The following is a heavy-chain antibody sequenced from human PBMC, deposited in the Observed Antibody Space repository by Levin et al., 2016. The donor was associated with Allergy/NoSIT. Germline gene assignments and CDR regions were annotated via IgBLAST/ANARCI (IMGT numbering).Heavy chain of an antibody. V-gene: IGHV4-34*09. Sequence: WIRQPPGKGLEWIGEINHSGSTNYNPSLKSRVTISVDTSKNQFSLKLSSVTAADTAVYYCARSEGQPQNWFDPWGQGTLVTVSS. D-gene: IGHD1-14*01. CDR2: INHSGST. CDR3: ARSEGQPQNWFDP. J-gene: IGHJ5*02.